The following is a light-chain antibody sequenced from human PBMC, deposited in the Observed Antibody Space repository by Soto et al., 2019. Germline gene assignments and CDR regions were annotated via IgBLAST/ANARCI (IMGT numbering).Light chain of an antibody. CDR2: STN. J-gene: IGLJ1*01. CDR1: SGSVSTSYY. CDR3: VLYMGSGTDV. V-gene: IGLV8-61*01. Sequence: QTVVTQEPSFSVSPGGTVILTCGLRSGSVSTSYYPSWYQQTPGQAPRTLIYSTNTRSSGVPDRFSGSILGNKAALIITGAQADDESDYYCVLYMGSGTDVFGTGTKLTVL.